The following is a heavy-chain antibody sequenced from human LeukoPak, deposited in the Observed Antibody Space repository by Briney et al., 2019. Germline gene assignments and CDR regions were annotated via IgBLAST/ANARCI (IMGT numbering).Heavy chain of an antibody. J-gene: IGHJ4*02. CDR3: ASWAGYCSSNNCYATSLDY. CDR1: GYTFTSYG. V-gene: IGHV1-18*01. CDR2: ISAYNVNA. D-gene: IGHD2-2*01. Sequence: ASVKVSCKASGYTFTSYGISWVRQAPGQGLEWMGWISAYNVNANFAQKLQGRVTMTTDTSTNTAYMELRSLRSDGTAAYYCASWAGYCSSNNCYATSLDYWGQGTLVTVSA.